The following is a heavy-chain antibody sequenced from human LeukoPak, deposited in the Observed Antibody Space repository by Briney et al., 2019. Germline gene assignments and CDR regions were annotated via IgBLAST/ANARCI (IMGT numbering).Heavy chain of an antibody. CDR2: ISSSSTTI. D-gene: IGHD1-26*01. Sequence: GGSLRLSCAASGFTFSSYSMNWVRQAPGKGLEWVSYISSSSTTIYYADSVKGRFTISRDNTKNSLYLQMDSLRAEDTAVYYCARNSGSYYHYWGQGTLVTVSS. J-gene: IGHJ4*02. CDR3: ARNSGSYYHY. CDR1: GFTFSSYS. V-gene: IGHV3-48*04.